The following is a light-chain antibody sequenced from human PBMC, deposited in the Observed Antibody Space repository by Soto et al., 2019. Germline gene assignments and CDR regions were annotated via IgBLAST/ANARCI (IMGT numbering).Light chain of an antibody. CDR3: QHTHSYPLT. CDR1: HDISNY. V-gene: IGKV1-9*01. Sequence: IQLTQSPSSLSASVGDRVTITCQASHDISNYLAWYQQKPGKPPKFLIYLAHSLQSGVPSRFSAYGSGTDFTLTINRLQPEDFATYYCQHTHSYPLTFGGGTKVEI. CDR2: LAH. J-gene: IGKJ4*01.